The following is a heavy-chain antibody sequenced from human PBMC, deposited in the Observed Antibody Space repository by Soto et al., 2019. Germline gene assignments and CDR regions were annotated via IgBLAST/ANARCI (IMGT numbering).Heavy chain of an antibody. CDR3: ARGSWGTLDV. V-gene: IGHV4-59*01. D-gene: IGHD7-27*01. J-gene: IGHJ6*02. CDR1: GGSITDYE. CDR2: VTEAGRT. Sequence: PSETLSLTCAVSGGSITDYEWGWIRQPPGRGLEWIGYVTEAGRTNNLNTSLKPRVTMSRDTSASQVSLKLTSVTAADTAVYYCARGSWGTLDVWGQGTTVT.